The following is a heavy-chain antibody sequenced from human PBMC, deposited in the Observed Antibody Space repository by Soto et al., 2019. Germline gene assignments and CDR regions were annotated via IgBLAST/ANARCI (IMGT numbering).Heavy chain of an antibody. CDR3: ARGTPTPGLDI. CDR1: GVSISYNY. J-gene: IGHJ6*02. V-gene: IGHV4-59*01. CDR2: TFDSGST. Sequence: PSETLSLTCTVSGVSISYNYWSWIRQVPGKGLEWIGYTFDSGSTSYNPSLKSRATISGDPSKNQFSLRLTSVTAADTALYYCARGTPTPGLDIWGRGTTVTVSS. D-gene: IGHD1-1*01.